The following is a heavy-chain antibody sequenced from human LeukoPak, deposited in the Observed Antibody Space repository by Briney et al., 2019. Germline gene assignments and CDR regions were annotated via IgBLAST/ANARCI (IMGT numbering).Heavy chain of an antibody. CDR2: ISYDGSNK. D-gene: IGHD3-22*01. CDR3: ARDSRGPDY. J-gene: IGHJ4*02. CDR1: GFTFSSYA. Sequence: PGGSLRLSCAASGFTFSSYAMHWVRQAPGKGLEWVAVISYDGSNKYYADSVKGRFTISRDNSKNTLYLQMTGLRVEDTAVYYCARDSRGPDYWGQGALVTVSS. V-gene: IGHV3-30-3*01.